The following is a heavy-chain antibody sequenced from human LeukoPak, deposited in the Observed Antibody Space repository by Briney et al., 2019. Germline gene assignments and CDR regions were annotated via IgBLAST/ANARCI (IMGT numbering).Heavy chain of an antibody. V-gene: IGHV3-30*02. Sequence: QSGGSLRLSCVPFGLTFSSSAMHFVRHSPGKGLEWVSFISSDGSRELYADSVKGRFTISRDNSKSTLYLQMNSLRLEDTAVYYCAKEHDRSGYFDYWGQGTLVSVSS. CDR2: ISSDGSRE. CDR3: AKEHDRSGYFDY. CDR1: GLTFSSSA. D-gene: IGHD3-22*01. J-gene: IGHJ4*02.